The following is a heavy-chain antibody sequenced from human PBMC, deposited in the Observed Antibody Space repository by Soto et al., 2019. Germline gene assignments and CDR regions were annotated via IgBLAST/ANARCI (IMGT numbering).Heavy chain of an antibody. V-gene: IGHV4-31*03. CDR1: GDSISSGFDF. J-gene: IGHJ3*02. CDR3: ARAPQNVRDAFDI. CDR2: IYYSGST. Sequence: VQLQESGPGLVKPSQTLSLTCTVSGDSISSGFDFWGWIRQHPVKGLEWIGYIYYSGSTYYNPSLKSRVTISVDTSKNQFSLKLSSVTAADTAVYYCARAPQNVRDAFDIWGQGTMVTVSS. D-gene: IGHD2-8*01.